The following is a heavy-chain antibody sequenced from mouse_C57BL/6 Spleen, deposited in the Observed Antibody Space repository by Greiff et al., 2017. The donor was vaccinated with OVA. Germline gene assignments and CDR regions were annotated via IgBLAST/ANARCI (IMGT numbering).Heavy chain of an antibody. Sequence: EVMLVESGGDLVKPGGSLKLSCAASGFTFSSYGMSWVRQTPDKRLEWVATISSGGSYTYYPDSVKGRFTISRDNAKNTLYLQKSSLKSEDTAMYYCARQSGSNSDAMDYWGQGTSVTVSS. CDR3: ARQSGSNSDAMDY. D-gene: IGHD2-5*01. CDR2: ISSGGSYT. V-gene: IGHV5-6*01. J-gene: IGHJ4*01. CDR1: GFTFSSYG.